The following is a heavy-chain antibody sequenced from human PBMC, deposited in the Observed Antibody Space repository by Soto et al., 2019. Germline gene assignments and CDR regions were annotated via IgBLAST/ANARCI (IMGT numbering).Heavy chain of an antibody. D-gene: IGHD3-10*01. V-gene: IGHV5-51*01. J-gene: IGHJ6*04. CDR2: IYPGDSDT. CDR1: GYSFTSYW. CDR3: ARHEHTTKYYSAQMDV. Sequence: GESLKISCKGSGYSFTSYWIGWVREMPGKGLEWMGIIYPGDSDTRYSPSFQGQVTISADKSITTAYLKWSSLRASDTAMYYSARHEHTTKYYSAQMDVWGKESTVTGSS.